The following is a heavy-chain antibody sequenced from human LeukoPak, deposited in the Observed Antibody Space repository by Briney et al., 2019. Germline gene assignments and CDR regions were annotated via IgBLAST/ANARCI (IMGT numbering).Heavy chain of an antibody. D-gene: IGHD1-1*01. V-gene: IGHV4-39*01. Sequence: SATLSLTCTVSGGSVSSRSYHWVWIRQPPGQGLEWIGSIDYNGSTFYNPSLRGRVTKSLDTSKNQFSLKVTSVTAADTAVYYCARLRTGTTFGMDVWGQGTTVTVSS. CDR1: GGSVSSRSYH. CDR3: ARLRTGTTFGMDV. J-gene: IGHJ6*02. CDR2: IDYNGST.